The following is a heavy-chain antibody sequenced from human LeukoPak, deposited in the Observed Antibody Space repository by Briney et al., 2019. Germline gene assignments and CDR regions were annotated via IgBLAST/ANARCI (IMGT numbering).Heavy chain of an antibody. D-gene: IGHD5-18*01. CDR2: ISGSGGST. J-gene: IGHJ4*02. CDR3: ATNVDTSLGDY. V-gene: IGHV3-23*01. CDR1: GFTFSSYA. Sequence: GGSLRLSCAASGFTFSSYAMSWVRQAPGKGLEWVSAISGSGGSTYYADSVKGRFTISRDNAKNSLSLQMNSLRAEDTALYYCATNVDTSLGDYWGQGTLVTVSS.